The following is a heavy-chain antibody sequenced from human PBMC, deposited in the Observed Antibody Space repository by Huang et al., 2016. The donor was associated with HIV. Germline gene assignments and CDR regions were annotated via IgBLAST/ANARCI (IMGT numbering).Heavy chain of an antibody. CDR2: ISKTSGAT. Sequence: EVQLVESGGGLAHPGGSLRLSCVASGYTFSTYSMNWVRQAPGKGMGGVAYISKTSGATSYAESVKGRFTVSRDNVKNSLYLQMNRLRVEDTAMYYCVRDSSSGLQLRYWGQGALVIVS. V-gene: IGHV3-48*01. CDR3: VRDSSSGLQLRY. CDR1: GYTFSTYS. D-gene: IGHD3-22*01. J-gene: IGHJ4*02.